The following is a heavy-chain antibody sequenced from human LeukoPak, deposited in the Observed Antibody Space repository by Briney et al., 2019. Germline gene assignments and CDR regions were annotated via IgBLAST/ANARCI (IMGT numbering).Heavy chain of an antibody. J-gene: IGHJ4*02. V-gene: IGHV3-21*01. D-gene: IGHD3-22*01. Sequence: PGGSLRPSCAASGFTFSSYSMNWVRQAPGKGLESVSSISSSSSYIYYADSVKGRFTISRDNAKNSLYLQMNSLRAEDTAVYYCARDLPMAYYYDSSGYYSLAAFAYWGQGTLVTVSS. CDR3: ARDLPMAYYYDSSGYYSLAAFAY. CDR2: ISSSSSYI. CDR1: GFTFSSYS.